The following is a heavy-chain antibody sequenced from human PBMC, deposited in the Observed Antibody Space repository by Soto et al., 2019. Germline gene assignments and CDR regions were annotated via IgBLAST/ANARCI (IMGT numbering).Heavy chain of an antibody. CDR1: GFTFSSYG. J-gene: IGHJ4*02. V-gene: IGHV3-33*01. CDR3: ARGGSSSSAFDY. Sequence: GGSLRLSCAAYGFTFSSYGMHWVRQAPGKGLEWVAVIWYDGSNKYYADSVKGRFTISRDNSKNTLYLQMNSLRAEATTVYYCARGGSSSSAFDYWGQGTLVTVSS. D-gene: IGHD6-6*01. CDR2: IWYDGSNK.